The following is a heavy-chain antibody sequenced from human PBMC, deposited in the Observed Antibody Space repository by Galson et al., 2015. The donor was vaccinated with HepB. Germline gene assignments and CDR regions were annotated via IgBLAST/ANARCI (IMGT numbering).Heavy chain of an antibody. V-gene: IGHV1-2*06. CDR3: AREDELGQFDY. CDR1: GYTFSSYS. Sequence: SVKVSCKASGYTFSSYSITWVRQAPGQGLEWMGRINPNSGGTNYAQKFQGRVTMTRDTSISIAYMELSRLRSDDTAVYYCAREDELGQFDYWGQGTLVTVSS. J-gene: IGHJ4*02. D-gene: IGHD7-27*01. CDR2: INPNSGGT.